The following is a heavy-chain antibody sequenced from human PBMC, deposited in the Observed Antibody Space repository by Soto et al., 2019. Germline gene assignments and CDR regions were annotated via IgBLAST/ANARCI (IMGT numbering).Heavy chain of an antibody. Sequence: ASVKVSCKASGYTFTSYYMHWLRQAPGQGLEWMGIINPSGGSTSYAQKFQGRVTMTRDTSTSTVYMELSSLRSEDTAVYYCARVPPNYEAPDYWGQGTLVTVSS. V-gene: IGHV1-46*03. D-gene: IGHD3-22*01. CDR3: ARVPPNYEAPDY. J-gene: IGHJ4*02. CDR1: GYTFTSYY. CDR2: INPSGGST.